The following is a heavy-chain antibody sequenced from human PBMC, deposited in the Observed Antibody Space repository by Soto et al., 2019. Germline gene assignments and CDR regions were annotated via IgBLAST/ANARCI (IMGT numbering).Heavy chain of an antibody. V-gene: IGHV3-74*01. J-gene: IGHJ4*02. CDR1: GFTFSSYW. Sequence: GGSLRLSCAASGFTFSSYWMHWVRQAPGKGLVWVSRINSDGSSTSYADSVKGRFTISRDNAKNTLYLQMNSLRAEDTAVYYCARGPIVGARRFDYWGQGTLVTVSS. CDR2: INSDGSST. D-gene: IGHD1-26*01. CDR3: ARGPIVGARRFDY.